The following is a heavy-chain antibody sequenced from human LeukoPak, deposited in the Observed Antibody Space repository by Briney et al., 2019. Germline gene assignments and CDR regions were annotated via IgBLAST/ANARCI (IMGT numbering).Heavy chain of an antibody. CDR1: GYIFTSYG. J-gene: IGHJ4*02. V-gene: IGHV1-18*04. CDR3: ARDEGVLRYFDWLFGFDY. D-gene: IGHD3-9*01. Sequence: GASVKVSCKASGYIFTSYGISWVRQAPGQGLEWMGWISAYNGNTNYAQKLQGRVTMTTDTSTSTAYMELRSLRSDDTAVYYCARDEGVLRYFDWLFGFDYWGQGTLVTVSS. CDR2: ISAYNGNT.